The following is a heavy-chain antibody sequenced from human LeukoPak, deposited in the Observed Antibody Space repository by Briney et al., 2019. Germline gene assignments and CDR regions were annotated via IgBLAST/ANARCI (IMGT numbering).Heavy chain of an antibody. Sequence: GASVKVSCKTSGYTFTGYYMHWVRQAPGQGLEWMGWINPNSGGTKYAQKFQGRVTMTRDTSITTAYMELSSLGSDDTAVYYCARDRGGYSSSRSCYNDALNVWGQGTMVTVSS. J-gene: IGHJ3*01. CDR1: GYTFTGYY. CDR3: ARDRGGYSSSRSCYNDALNV. D-gene: IGHD2-2*02. V-gene: IGHV1-2*02. CDR2: INPNSGGT.